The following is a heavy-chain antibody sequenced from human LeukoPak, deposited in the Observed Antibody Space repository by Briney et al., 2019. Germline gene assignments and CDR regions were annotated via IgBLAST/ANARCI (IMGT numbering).Heavy chain of an antibody. J-gene: IGHJ6*02. D-gene: IGHD3-3*01. V-gene: IGHV3-15*01. Sequence: GGSLRLSCAASGFTFSNAWMSWVRQAPGKGLEWVGRIKSKTDGGTTDYAAPVKGRFTISRDDSKNTLYLQMNSLKTEDTAVYYCTTATTGQYYDFWSGPKYYGMDVWGQGTTVTVSS. CDR2: IKSKTDGGTT. CDR1: GFTFSNAW. CDR3: TTATTGQYYDFWSGPKYYGMDV.